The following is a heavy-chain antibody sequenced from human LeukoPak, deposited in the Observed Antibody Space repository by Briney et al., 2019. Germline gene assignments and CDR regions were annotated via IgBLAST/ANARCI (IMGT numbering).Heavy chain of an antibody. CDR3: ASRGYYDILTGYYLNWFDP. D-gene: IGHD3-9*01. CDR2: IIPIFGTA. CDR1: GYTFTSYG. J-gene: IGHJ5*02. Sequence: ASVKVSCKASGYTFTSYGISWVRQAPGQGLEWMGGIIPIFGTANYAQKFQGRVTITADESTSTAYMELSSLRSEDTAVYYCASRGYYDILTGYYLNWFDPWGQGTLVTVSS. V-gene: IGHV1-69*13.